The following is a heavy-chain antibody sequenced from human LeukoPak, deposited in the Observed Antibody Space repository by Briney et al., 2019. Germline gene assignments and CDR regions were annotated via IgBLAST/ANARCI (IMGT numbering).Heavy chain of an antibody. Sequence: PSETLSLTCTVSGGSISSYYWSWIRQPAGKGLEWIGRISTSGSTNYNPSLKSRVTIAVDTSKNQFSLKMTSVTAADTAVYYCALSGYGSADSWGQGTLVTVSS. J-gene: IGHJ4*02. V-gene: IGHV4-4*07. D-gene: IGHD3-10*01. CDR2: ISTSGST. CDR3: ALSGYGSADS. CDR1: GGSISSYY.